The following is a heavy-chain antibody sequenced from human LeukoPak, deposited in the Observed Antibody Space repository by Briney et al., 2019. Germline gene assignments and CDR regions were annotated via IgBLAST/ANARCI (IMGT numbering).Heavy chain of an antibody. Sequence: GESLKISFQGSGYRFTSYWIGWVRPMPGKGLGWMGIIYPGDSDTRYSPSFQGQVTISADKSISTAYLQWSSLKASDTAMYYCASRYSSSWGPRDAFDIWGQGTMVTVSS. J-gene: IGHJ3*02. CDR3: ASRYSSSWGPRDAFDI. CDR1: GYRFTSYW. D-gene: IGHD6-13*01. V-gene: IGHV5-51*01. CDR2: IYPGDSDT.